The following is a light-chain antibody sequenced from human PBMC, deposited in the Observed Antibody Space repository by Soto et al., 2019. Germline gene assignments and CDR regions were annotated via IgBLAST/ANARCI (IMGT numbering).Light chain of an antibody. CDR1: QSISSY. CDR3: QQSYSTPPT. CDR2: AAS. Sequence: DIQMTQSPSSLSASVRDRVTITCRASQSISSYLNWYQQKPGKAPKLLIYAASSLQSGVPSRFSGSGSGTDFTLTISSLQPADFATYYCQQSYSTPPTFGQGTKLEIK. J-gene: IGKJ2*01. V-gene: IGKV1-39*01.